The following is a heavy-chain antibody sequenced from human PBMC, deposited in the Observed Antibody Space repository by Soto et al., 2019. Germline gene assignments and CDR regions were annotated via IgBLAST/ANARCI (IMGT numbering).Heavy chain of an antibody. CDR1: GFTFGSYG. V-gene: IGHV3-33*01. J-gene: IGHJ6*02. CDR2: IWYDGSNK. Sequence: QVQLVESGGGVVQPGRSLRLSCAASGFTFGSYGMHWVRQAPGKGLEWVAVIWYDGSNKYYADSVKGRFTISRDNSKNTLYLQMNSLRAEDTAVYYCARALPYSYGTYYYYGMDVWGQGTTVTVSS. CDR3: ARALPYSYGTYYYYGMDV. D-gene: IGHD5-18*01.